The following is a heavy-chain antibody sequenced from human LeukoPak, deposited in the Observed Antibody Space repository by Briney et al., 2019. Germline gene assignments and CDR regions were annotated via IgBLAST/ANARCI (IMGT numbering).Heavy chain of an antibody. D-gene: IGHD2-2*01. Sequence: PGRSLRLSCAASGFTFSDFGMNWVRQAPGKGLEWVASISNGGTEFYADSMKGRFAISRDTSTNTLSLQMNSLRAEDTAVYFCARRTGDTRFCSRFSCFLPDYWGQGTLVTVSS. CDR3: ARRTGDTRFCSRFSCFLPDY. CDR1: GFTFSDFG. V-gene: IGHV3-30*01. J-gene: IGHJ4*02. CDR2: ISNGGTE.